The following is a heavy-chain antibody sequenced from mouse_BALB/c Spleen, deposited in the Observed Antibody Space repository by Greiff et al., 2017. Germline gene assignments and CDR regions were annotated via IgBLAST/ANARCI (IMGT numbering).Heavy chain of an antibody. V-gene: IGHV2-2*02. CDR2: IWSGGST. J-gene: IGHJ3*01. D-gene: IGHD2-2*01. CDR3: ASIYYGYDGFAY. Sequence: QVQLKESGPGLVQPSQSLSITCTVSGFSLTSYGVHWVRQSPGKGLEWLGVIWSGGSTDYNAAFISRLSISKDNSKSQVFFKMNSLQANDTAIYYCASIYYGYDGFAYWGQGTLVTVSA. CDR1: GFSLTSYG.